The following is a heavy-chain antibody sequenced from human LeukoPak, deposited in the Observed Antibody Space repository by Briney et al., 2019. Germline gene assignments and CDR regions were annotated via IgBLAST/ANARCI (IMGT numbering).Heavy chain of an antibody. Sequence: PGGSLRLSCAASGFTFSSYSMNWVRQAPGKGLEWDSYISSSSSTIYYADSVKGRFTISRDNAKNSLYLQMNSLRAEDTAVYYCARTYSSSWYESNWFDPWGQGTLVTVSS. J-gene: IGHJ5*02. V-gene: IGHV3-48*04. CDR2: ISSSSSTI. CDR1: GFTFSSYS. CDR3: ARTYSSSWYESNWFDP. D-gene: IGHD6-13*01.